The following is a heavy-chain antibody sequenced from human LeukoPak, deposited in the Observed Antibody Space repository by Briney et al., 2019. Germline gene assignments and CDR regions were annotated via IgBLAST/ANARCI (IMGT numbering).Heavy chain of an antibody. D-gene: IGHD3-10*01. CDR1: GGSFSGYY. Sequence: SETLSLTCAVYGGSFSGYYWSWIRQPPGKGLEWIGEINHSGSTNYNPSLKSRVTISVDTSKNQFSLKLSSVTAADTAVYYCARGHYYYGSGSYYRPARAFDIWGQGTMVTVSS. CDR2: INHSGST. V-gene: IGHV4-34*01. CDR3: ARGHYYYGSGSYYRPARAFDI. J-gene: IGHJ3*02.